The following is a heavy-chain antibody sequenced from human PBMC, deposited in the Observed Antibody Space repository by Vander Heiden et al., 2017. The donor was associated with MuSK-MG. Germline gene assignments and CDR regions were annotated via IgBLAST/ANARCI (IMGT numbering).Heavy chain of an antibody. D-gene: IGHD2-15*01. V-gene: IGHV3-11*04. Sequence: QVQLVESGGGLVKPGGSLRLSCAASGFIFSDYYMTWIRQAPGKGLEWVSYISSSGNTIYYADSVKGRFTISRDNAKNSLYLQMNSLRAEDTAVYYCARSVVANDAFDIWGQGKMVTVSS. CDR2: ISSSGNTI. CDR3: ARSVVANDAFDI. J-gene: IGHJ3*02. CDR1: GFIFSDYY.